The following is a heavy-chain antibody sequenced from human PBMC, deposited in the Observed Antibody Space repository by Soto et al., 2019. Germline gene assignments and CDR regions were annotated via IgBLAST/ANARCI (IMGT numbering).Heavy chain of an antibody. CDR3: ARWWMHAPRFDP. J-gene: IGHJ5*02. D-gene: IGHD2-8*01. CDR1: GGSISSGGYS. V-gene: IGHV4-30-2*01. CDR2: IYHSGST. Sequence: QLQLQESGSGLVKPSQTLSLTCAVSGGSISSGGYSWSWIRQPPGKGLEWIGYIYHSGSTYYNPSLQRRVTIAVDRSKNQFSLKLSSVTAADTAVYYCARWWMHAPRFDPWGQGTLVTVSS.